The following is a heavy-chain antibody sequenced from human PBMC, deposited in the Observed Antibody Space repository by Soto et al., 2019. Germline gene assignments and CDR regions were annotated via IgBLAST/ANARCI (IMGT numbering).Heavy chain of an antibody. CDR2: MNPNSGNT. Sequence: QVQLVQSGAEVKKPGASVKVSCKASGYTFTSYDINWVRQATGQGLEWMGWMNPNSGNTGYAQKFQGRATMTRNTSISTSHMERISLRSEYTAVYYCTRTLYGDNVDYWGQGTLVTVSS. CDR3: TRTLYGDNVDY. D-gene: IGHD4-17*01. J-gene: IGHJ4*02. V-gene: IGHV1-8*01. CDR1: GYTFTSYD.